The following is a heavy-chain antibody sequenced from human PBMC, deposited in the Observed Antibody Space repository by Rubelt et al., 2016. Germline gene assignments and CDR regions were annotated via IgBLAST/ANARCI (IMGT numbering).Heavy chain of an antibody. CDR2: INPSGGST. D-gene: IGHD3-16*01. CDR3: ARKGYGYGMDV. Sequence: QVQLVQSGAEVKKPGASVKVSCKASGYTFTSYYMHWVRQAPGQGLEWMGIINPSGGSTSYAPKFQGRVTMTRDTSTSTVYMELSSLRSEDTAVYYCARKGYGYGMDVWGQGTTVTVSS. V-gene: IGHV1-46*01. CDR1: GYTFTSYY. J-gene: IGHJ6*02.